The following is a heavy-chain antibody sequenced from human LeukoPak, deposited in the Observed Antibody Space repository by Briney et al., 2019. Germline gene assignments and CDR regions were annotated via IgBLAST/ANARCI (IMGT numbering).Heavy chain of an antibody. CDR3: AREGRWFDRPKTDAFDI. D-gene: IGHD2-15*01. V-gene: IGHV3-66*01. CDR1: GFIVSMNY. J-gene: IGHJ3*02. Sequence: GGSVRLSWAASGFIVSMNYMSSARHAPRRGLEWDSVIYRGGSTYYADSGNGRFTIARDNSTNKLYIKMNSLRADDTAVYYCAREGRWFDRPKTDAFDIWGQGTMVTVSS. CDR2: IYRGGST.